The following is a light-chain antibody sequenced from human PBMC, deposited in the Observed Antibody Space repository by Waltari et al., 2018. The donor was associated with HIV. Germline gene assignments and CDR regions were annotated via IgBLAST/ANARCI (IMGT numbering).Light chain of an antibody. V-gene: IGLV1-47*01. J-gene: IGLJ2*01. Sequence: QSVLTQPPSASGTPGQRVTISCSGSSSNIGSKYVYWYQQLPGTAPKLLIYRNNQRPSGGPDRFSGSKSGTSASLAISGLRSEDEADYYCAAWDDSLLFGGGTKLTVL. CDR2: RNN. CDR1: SSNIGSKY. CDR3: AAWDDSLL.